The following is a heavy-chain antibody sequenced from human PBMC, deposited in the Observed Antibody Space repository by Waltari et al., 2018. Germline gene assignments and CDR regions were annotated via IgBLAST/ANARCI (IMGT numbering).Heavy chain of an antibody. V-gene: IGHV3-74*01. J-gene: IGHJ4*02. CDR2: INTDGSIT. D-gene: IGHD6-19*01. Sequence: EVQLVESGGGLVQPGGSLRLSCVASGFTFSNYWMHWIRPAPGKGLVWVSRINTDGSITNYADSVKGRFTISRDNAKNILYLQMNSLGAEDTAVYYCARDVAGEGSRWGQGALVTVSS. CDR3: ARDVAGEGSR. CDR1: GFTFSNYW.